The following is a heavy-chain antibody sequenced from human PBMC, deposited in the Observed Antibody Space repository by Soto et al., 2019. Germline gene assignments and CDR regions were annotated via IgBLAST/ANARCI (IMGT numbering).Heavy chain of an antibody. CDR2: IWHDGSNK. D-gene: IGHD3-22*01. Sequence: PGGSLRLSCAASGFSFHTHGMNWVRQAPGKGLEWVALIWHDGSNKAYADSVKGRFTISRDNSKSTVYLQMNSLRAEDTAIYYCAKDTYYYDSSGYYVFDYWGQGA. J-gene: IGHJ4*02. V-gene: IGHV3-30*02. CDR3: AKDTYYYDSSGYYVFDY. CDR1: GFSFHTHG.